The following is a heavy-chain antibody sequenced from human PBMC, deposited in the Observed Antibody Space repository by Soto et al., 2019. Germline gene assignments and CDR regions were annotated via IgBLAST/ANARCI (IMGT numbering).Heavy chain of an antibody. CDR3: AREGGGYYFDY. Sequence: GSLRLSCAASGFTFSSYAMHWVRQAPGKGLEYVSAISSNGGSTYYANSVKGRFTISRDNSKNTLYLQMGSLRAEDMAVYYCAREGGGYYFDYWGQGTLVTVSS. D-gene: IGHD3-16*01. CDR1: GFTFSSYA. CDR2: ISSNGGST. V-gene: IGHV3-64*01. J-gene: IGHJ4*02.